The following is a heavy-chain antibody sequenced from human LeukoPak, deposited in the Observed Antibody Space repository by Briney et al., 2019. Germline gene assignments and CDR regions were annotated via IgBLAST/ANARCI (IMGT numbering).Heavy chain of an antibody. Sequence: GGSLRLSCAASGFTFSSYSMNWVRQAPGKGLEWVSSISSSSSYIYYADSVKGRFTISRDNAKNSLYLQMSSLRDEDTAVYYCARAAYSSGPDYWGQGTLVTVSS. V-gene: IGHV3-21*01. CDR1: GFTFSSYS. D-gene: IGHD6-19*01. J-gene: IGHJ4*02. CDR3: ARAAYSSGPDY. CDR2: ISSSSSYI.